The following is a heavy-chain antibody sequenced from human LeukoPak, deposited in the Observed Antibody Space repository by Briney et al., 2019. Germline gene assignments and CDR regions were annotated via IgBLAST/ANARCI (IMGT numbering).Heavy chain of an antibody. J-gene: IGHJ4*02. CDR3: ARHRGSSSLFDY. CDR1: GGSISRNDYY. Sequence: SKTLSLTCTVSGGSISRNDYYWDWIRQPPGMGLEYIGSIYYSGSTYYNPSLKSRVTISVDTSKNQFSLKLSSVTAADTAVYYCARHRGSSSLFDYWGQGTLVTVSS. CDR2: IYYSGST. D-gene: IGHD6-6*01. V-gene: IGHV4-39*01.